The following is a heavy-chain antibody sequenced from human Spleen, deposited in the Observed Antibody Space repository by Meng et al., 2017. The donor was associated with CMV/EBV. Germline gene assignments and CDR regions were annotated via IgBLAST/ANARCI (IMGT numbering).Heavy chain of an antibody. V-gene: IGHV3-30*04. J-gene: IGHJ4*02. CDR1: GFTFSSYA. CDR3: AKDILSGQLAGYHFDS. Sequence: GESLKISCAASGFTFSSYAMHWVRQAPGKGLEWVAVISYDGSNKYYADSVKGRFTISRDNSKNTLYLQMNSLTAEDTAVYYCAKDILSGQLAGYHFDSWGQGTLVTVSS. CDR2: ISYDGSNK. D-gene: IGHD6-6*01.